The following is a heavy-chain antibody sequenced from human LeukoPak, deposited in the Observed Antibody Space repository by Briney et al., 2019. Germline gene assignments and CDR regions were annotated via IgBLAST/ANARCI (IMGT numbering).Heavy chain of an antibody. CDR1: GFTFSSYS. J-gene: IGHJ3*02. D-gene: IGHD3-10*01. V-gene: IGHV3-21*01. Sequence: GGSLRLSCAASGFTFSSYSMNWVRQAPGKGLEWVSTISTSSSYIYYEDSLKGRFTISRDNAKNSLYLQMSSLRAEDTAVYYCTRDKPIGVFDIWGQGTMVSVSS. CDR2: ISTSSSYI. CDR3: TRDKPIGVFDI.